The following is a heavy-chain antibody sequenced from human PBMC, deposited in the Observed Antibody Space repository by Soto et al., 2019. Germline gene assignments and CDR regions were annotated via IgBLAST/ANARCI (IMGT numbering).Heavy chain of an antibody. J-gene: IGHJ4*02. CDR2: IFPFIGST. Sequence: QVQLLQSGAGVKKPGSSVRVSCKTSGDTFTTYEINWVRQAPGQGLEWMGGIFPFIGSTSYAQKFQGRVTITADASTSTAYMDLSSLTSEDTAVYYCARGGYSSSYRFDYWGQGTLVTVSS. V-gene: IGHV1-69*01. CDR3: ARGGYSSSYRFDY. D-gene: IGHD5-18*01. CDR1: GDTFTTYE.